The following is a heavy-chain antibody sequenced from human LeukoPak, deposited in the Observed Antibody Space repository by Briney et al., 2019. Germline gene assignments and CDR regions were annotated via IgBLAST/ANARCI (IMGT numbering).Heavy chain of an antibody. CDR1: GGSISSSSCY. Sequence: SETLSLTCTVSGGSISSSSCYWGWVRQSPGKGLEWVGSIYYTETTYYNPSLESRVTISVDASKNQFSLKLRSVTAADTAQYYCARQISDYYYYYMDVWGTGTTVTVSS. D-gene: IGHD6-19*01. J-gene: IGHJ6*03. CDR2: IYYTETT. CDR3: ARQISDYYYYYMDV. V-gene: IGHV4-39*01.